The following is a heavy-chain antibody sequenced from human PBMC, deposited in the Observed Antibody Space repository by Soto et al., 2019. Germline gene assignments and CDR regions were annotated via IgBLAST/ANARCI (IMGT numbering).Heavy chain of an antibody. V-gene: IGHV4-59*01. CDR1: GGSISSYY. Sequence: QVQLQESCPGLVKPSETLSLTFTVSGGSISSYYWSWIRQPPGKGLEWIGYIYYSGSTNYNPSVKSRVTISVDKSKNQFSLKLSSVTAADTAVYYCASLWLGELLRDWGQGTMVTVSS. CDR2: IYYSGST. CDR3: ASLWLGELLRD. J-gene: IGHJ4*02. D-gene: IGHD3-10*01.